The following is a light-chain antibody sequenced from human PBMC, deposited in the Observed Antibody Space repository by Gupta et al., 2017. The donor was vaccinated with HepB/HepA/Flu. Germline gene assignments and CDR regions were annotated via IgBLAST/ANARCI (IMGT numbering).Light chain of an antibody. CDR2: GAS. V-gene: IGKV3-15*01. J-gene: IGKJ1*01. CDR1: QSVKTN. CDR3: QQYDDWWT. Sequence: EIVMTQSPATLSVSPGERVSLSCRASQSVKTNLAWYQQKVGQAPRLLIYGASSRATNIPARFSGSGSGTEFTLTISSLQSEDFAIYYCQQYDDWWTFGQGTRVEIK.